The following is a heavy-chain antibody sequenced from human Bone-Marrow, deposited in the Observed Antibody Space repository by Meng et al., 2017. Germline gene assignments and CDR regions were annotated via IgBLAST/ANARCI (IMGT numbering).Heavy chain of an antibody. Sequence: SETLSLTCTASGGSISSSSYYWGWIRQPPGKGLEWIGSIYYSGSTYYNPSLKSRVTISVDTSKNQFSLKLSSVTAADTAVYYCARVGDYYGSGSYYKRISGYYFDYWGQGTLVTVSS. V-gene: IGHV4-39*07. CDR1: GGSISSSSYY. CDR3: ARVGDYYGSGSYYKRISGYYFDY. D-gene: IGHD3-10*01. J-gene: IGHJ4*02. CDR2: IYYSGST.